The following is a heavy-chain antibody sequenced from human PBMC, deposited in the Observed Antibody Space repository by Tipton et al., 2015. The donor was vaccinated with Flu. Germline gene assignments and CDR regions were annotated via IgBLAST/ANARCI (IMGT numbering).Heavy chain of an antibody. J-gene: IGHJ3*02. CDR1: GFTFSSYS. CDR2: ISSSSSYI. Sequence: SLRLSCAASGFTFSSYSMNWVRQAPGKGLEWVSSISSSSSYIYYADSVKGRFAISRDNAKNSLYLQMNSLRAEDTAVYYCARDRYSSGWYIHAFDIWGQGTMVTVSS. D-gene: IGHD6-19*01. V-gene: IGHV3-21*01. CDR3: ARDRYSSGWYIHAFDI.